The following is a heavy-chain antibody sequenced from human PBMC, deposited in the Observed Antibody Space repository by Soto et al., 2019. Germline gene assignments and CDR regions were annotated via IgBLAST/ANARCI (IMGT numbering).Heavy chain of an antibody. CDR3: ARVRDVEMATIDAFDI. Sequence: QVQLQESGPGLVKPSETLSLTCTVSGGSISSYYWRWIRQPAGKGLEWIGRIYTSGSTNYNPSLKSRVTMSVDTSKNQFSLKLSSVTAADTAVYYCARVRDVEMATIDAFDIWGQGTMVTVSS. V-gene: IGHV4-4*07. CDR1: GGSISSYY. D-gene: IGHD5-12*01. J-gene: IGHJ3*02. CDR2: IYTSGST.